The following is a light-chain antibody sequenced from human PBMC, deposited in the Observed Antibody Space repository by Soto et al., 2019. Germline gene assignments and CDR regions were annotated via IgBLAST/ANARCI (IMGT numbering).Light chain of an antibody. CDR2: EVS. CDR3: ISYAGSNNWN. V-gene: IGLV2-8*01. J-gene: IGLJ1*01. Sequence: QSALTQPPSASGSPRQSVTISCTGTSSDVGGYNYVSWYQQHPGKAPKLMIYEVSKRPSGVPDRFSGSKSGNTASLTVSGLQAEDEADYYCISYAGSNNWNFGTGTKLTVL. CDR1: SSDVGGYNY.